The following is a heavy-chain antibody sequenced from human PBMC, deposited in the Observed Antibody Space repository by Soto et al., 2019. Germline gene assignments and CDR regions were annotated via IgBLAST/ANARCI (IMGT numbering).Heavy chain of an antibody. CDR2: VYHTGRT. J-gene: IGHJ4*02. V-gene: IGHV4-61*01. D-gene: IGHD3-3*01. Sequence: SETLSLTCTVSGGSFKSGSYSWSWIRQPPGKGLEWIGYVYHTGRTSYNPSLKSRVSISMDTSKNQFSLNLDSVTAADTAVYFCERDFAYFASWVQGTLVTVSS. CDR3: ERDFAYFAS. CDR1: GGSFKSGSYS.